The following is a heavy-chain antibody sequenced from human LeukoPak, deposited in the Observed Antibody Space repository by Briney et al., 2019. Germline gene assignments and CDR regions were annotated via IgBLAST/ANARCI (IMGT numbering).Heavy chain of an antibody. J-gene: IGHJ2*01. Sequence: SETLSLTCTVYGGSFSGYYWSWIRQPPGKGLEWIGEINHSGSTNYNPSLRTRVTISEDSSKDQLSLDLKSVTAADTAVYYCARDRNWGRGYFDLWGRGTLVIVSS. V-gene: IGHV4-34*01. CDR2: INHSGST. CDR1: GGSFSGYY. D-gene: IGHD7-27*01. CDR3: ARDRNWGRGYFDL.